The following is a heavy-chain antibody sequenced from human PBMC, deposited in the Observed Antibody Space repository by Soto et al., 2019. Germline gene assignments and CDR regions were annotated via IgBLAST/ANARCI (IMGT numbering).Heavy chain of an antibody. CDR1: GASDSGYY. D-gene: IGHD3-10*01. J-gene: IGHJ3*02. CDR2: INHSGST. V-gene: IGHV4-34*01. CDR3: ARGLSPHYYGSRRDAFDI. Sequence: SETLSLTCAVYGASDSGYYWSWIRQPPGKGLEWIGEINHSGSTNYNPSLKSRVTISVDTSKNQFSLKLSSVTAADTAVYFCARGLSPHYYGSRRDAFDIWGQGTMVTVSS.